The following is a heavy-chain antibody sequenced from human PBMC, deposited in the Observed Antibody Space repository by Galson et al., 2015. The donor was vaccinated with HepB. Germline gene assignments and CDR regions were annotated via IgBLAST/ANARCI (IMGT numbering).Heavy chain of an antibody. J-gene: IGHJ5*02. Sequence: SLRLSCAASGFTFSSYSMNWVRQAPGKGLEWVSSISSSSSYIYYADSVKGRFTISRDNAKNSLYLQMNSLRAEDTAVYYCARGCQQQHFYGWFDPWGQGTLVTVSS. V-gene: IGHV3-21*01. D-gene: IGHD6-13*01. CDR1: GFTFSSYS. CDR3: ARGCQQQHFYGWFDP. CDR2: ISSSSSYI.